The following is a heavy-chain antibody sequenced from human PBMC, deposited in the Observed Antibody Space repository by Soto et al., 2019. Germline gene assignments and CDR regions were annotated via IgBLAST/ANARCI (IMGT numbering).Heavy chain of an antibody. Sequence: GGSLRLSCAASGFIFSTYAMNWVRQTPGKGLEWVSAISSSGDSTYYAESVRGRFTISRDNSINTLYLQMRSLRPEDTAVYYCAHPLGYGVFDAVDIWGQGTMVTVSS. CDR2: ISSSGDST. CDR3: AHPLGYGVFDAVDI. J-gene: IGHJ3*02. V-gene: IGHV3-23*01. CDR1: GFIFSTYA. D-gene: IGHD4-17*01.